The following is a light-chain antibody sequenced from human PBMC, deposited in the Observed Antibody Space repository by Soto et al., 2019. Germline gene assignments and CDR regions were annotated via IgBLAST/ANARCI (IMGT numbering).Light chain of an antibody. CDR2: AAS. Sequence: DIQMTQSPSSVSASVGDRVTITCRASQGISNWLAWYQQKPGKAPKLLIYAASSLQSGVPSRFSGSGSGTDFTLIISNLQPDDFATYYCQQFKDYVWTFGQGTKVDIK. J-gene: IGKJ1*01. CDR3: QQFKDYVWT. V-gene: IGKV1-12*01. CDR1: QGISNW.